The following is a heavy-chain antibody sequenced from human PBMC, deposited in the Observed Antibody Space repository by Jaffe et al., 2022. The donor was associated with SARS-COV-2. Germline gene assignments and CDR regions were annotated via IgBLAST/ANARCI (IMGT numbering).Heavy chain of an antibody. CDR1: GFTFSNYG. D-gene: IGHD1-26*01. J-gene: IGHJ4*02. CDR3: AKERGGGNYLSYFDY. V-gene: IGHV3-30*18. CDR2: VSSDGSVK. Sequence: QVQLVESGGGVVQPGRSLRLSCAASGFTFSNYGMHWVRQAPGKGLEWVAVVSSDGSVKHYADSVKARFTISRDNSENTLFLQVNSLRAEDTAVYYCAKERGGGNYLSYFDYWGQGTLVTVSS.